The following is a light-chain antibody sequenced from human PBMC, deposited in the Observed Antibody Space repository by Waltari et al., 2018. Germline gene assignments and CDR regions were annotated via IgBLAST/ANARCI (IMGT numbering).Light chain of an antibody. CDR2: AIS. CDR1: RGVGSD. Sequence: AVQMTQSPSSLSASVGDRVSITCRASRGVGSDLSWYQQKAGTAPNLLIYAISTLQSGVPSRFSGSGSATDFTLTISNLQPEDFATYYCLQDSYKPYSFGPGTKLEIK. J-gene: IGKJ2*03. V-gene: IGKV1-6*01. CDR3: LQDSYKPYS.